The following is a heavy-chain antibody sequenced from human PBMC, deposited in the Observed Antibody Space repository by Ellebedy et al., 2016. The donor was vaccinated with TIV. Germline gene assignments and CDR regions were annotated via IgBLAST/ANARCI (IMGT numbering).Heavy chain of an antibody. D-gene: IGHD2-15*01. J-gene: IGHJ4*02. CDR3: ARVGEVAATPCSY. Sequence: GESLKISCKGSGYSFTTYWSGSVRQMSGICLEWLGIIYPGDSDTRYSPSFQGQVTISDDKSISTVYLQWSSLKASDTAMYYCARVGEVAATPCSYWGQGTLVTVSS. V-gene: IGHV5-51*01. CDR1: GYSFTTYW. CDR2: IYPGDSDT.